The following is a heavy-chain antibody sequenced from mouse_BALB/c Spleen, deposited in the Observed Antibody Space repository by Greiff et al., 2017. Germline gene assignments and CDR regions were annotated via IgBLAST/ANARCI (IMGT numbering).Heavy chain of an antibody. J-gene: IGHJ4*01. CDR1: GDSITSGY. D-gene: IGHD1-2*01. V-gene: IGHV3-8*02. Sequence: EVKVVESGPSLVKPSQTLSLTCSVTGDSITSGYWNWIRKFPGNKLEYMGYISYSGSTYYNPSLKSRISITRDTSKNQYYLQLNSVTTEDTATYYCARSGITTATGAMDYWGQGTSVTVSS. CDR2: ISYSGST. CDR3: ARSGITTATGAMDY.